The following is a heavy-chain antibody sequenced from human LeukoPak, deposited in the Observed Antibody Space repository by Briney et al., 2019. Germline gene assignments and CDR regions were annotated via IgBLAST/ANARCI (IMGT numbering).Heavy chain of an antibody. D-gene: IGHD6-13*01. CDR2: INPNSGGT. Sequence: GASVTVSCKASGYTFTDYYMHWVRRAPGQGLEWMGWINPNSGGTNYAQKFQGRVTMTRDTSISTAYMELSRLRSDDTAVYYCARASGSWPEKDYWGQGTLVTVSS. V-gene: IGHV1-2*02. CDR1: GYTFTDYY. CDR3: ARASGSWPEKDY. J-gene: IGHJ4*02.